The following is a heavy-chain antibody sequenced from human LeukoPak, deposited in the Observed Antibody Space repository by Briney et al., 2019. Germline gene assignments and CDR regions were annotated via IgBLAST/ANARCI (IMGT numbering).Heavy chain of an antibody. V-gene: IGHV1-3*01. CDR1: GYTFTSYD. Sequence: GASVKVSCKASGYTFTSYDINWVRQAPGQRLEWMGWINVVNDNTKLSQKFQGRVTITSDTSASTAYMEMSSLRFDDTAVYYCARAPLTTYPWWGQGTLVTVSS. D-gene: IGHD2/OR15-2a*01. CDR3: ARAPLTTYPW. CDR2: INVVNDNT. J-gene: IGHJ4*02.